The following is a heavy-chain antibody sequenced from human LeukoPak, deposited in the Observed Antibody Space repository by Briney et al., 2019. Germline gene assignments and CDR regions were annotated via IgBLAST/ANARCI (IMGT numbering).Heavy chain of an antibody. Sequence: EASVKVSCKASGYTFTSYDINWVRQATGQGLEWMGRINPNSGGTNYAQKFQGRVTMTRDTSISTAYMELSRLRSDDTAVYYCARDHDVVVTALWGQGTLVTVSS. V-gene: IGHV1-2*06. CDR3: ARDHDVVVTAL. CDR1: GYTFTSYD. CDR2: INPNSGGT. J-gene: IGHJ4*02. D-gene: IGHD2-21*02.